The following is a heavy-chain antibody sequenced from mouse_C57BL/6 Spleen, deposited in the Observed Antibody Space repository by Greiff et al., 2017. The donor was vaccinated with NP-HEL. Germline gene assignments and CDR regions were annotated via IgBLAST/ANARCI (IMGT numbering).Heavy chain of an antibody. V-gene: IGHV1-50*01. J-gene: IGHJ2*01. CDR2: IDPSDSYT. D-gene: IGHD1-1*01. CDR3: AKSDYYGSSPTRFDY. CDR1: GYTFTSYW. Sequence: VQLQQPGAELVKPGASVKLSCKASGYTFTSYWMQWVKQRPGQGLEWIGEIDPSDSYTNYNQKFKGKATLTVDTSSSTAYMQLSSLTSEDSAVYYCAKSDYYGSSPTRFDYWGQGTTLTVSS.